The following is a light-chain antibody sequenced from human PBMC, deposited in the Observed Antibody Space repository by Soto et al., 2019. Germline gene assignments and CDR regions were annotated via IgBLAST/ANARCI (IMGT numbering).Light chain of an antibody. CDR2: DAS. J-gene: IGKJ2*01. CDR1: QGIDSW. Sequence: DIQMTQSPSTLSASVGDRVTITCRASQGIDSWLAWYQQKPGKAPKLLIYDASSLESGVTSRFSGSGSGTEFTLTISSLQPDDLGTYYCQHYTNYPNTFGQGTKLEIK. CDR3: QHYTNYPNT. V-gene: IGKV1-5*01.